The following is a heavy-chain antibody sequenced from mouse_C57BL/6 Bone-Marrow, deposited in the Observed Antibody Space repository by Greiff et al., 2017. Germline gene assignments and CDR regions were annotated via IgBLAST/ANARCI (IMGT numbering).Heavy chain of an antibody. J-gene: IGHJ2*01. CDR2: IYPGSGST. CDR1: GYTFTSYW. V-gene: IGHV1-55*01. CDR3: ARRGTGNFDN. D-gene: IGHD4-1*01. Sequence: QVQLQQPGAELVKPGASVKMSCKASGYTFTSYWLTWVKQRPGQGLAWIGDIYPGSGSTSYNEKFKSKATLHVAPSSRNAYLAHRSMTSEDSAVYYCARRGTGNFDNWGQGTTLTVSS.